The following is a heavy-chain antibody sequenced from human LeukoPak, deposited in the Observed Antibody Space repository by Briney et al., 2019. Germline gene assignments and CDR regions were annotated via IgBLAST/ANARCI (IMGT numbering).Heavy chain of an antibody. V-gene: IGHV1-46*01. CDR1: GYTFTSYY. CDR3: ARDSGMVRGTVDY. D-gene: IGHD3-10*01. Sequence: ASEKVSCKSSGYTFTSYYMYWVRQAPGQGLEWMGIINPSGGSTSYAQKFQGRVTMTRDTSTSTVYMELSSLRSEDTAVYYCARDSGMVRGTVDYWGQGTLATVSS. CDR2: INPSGGST. J-gene: IGHJ4*02.